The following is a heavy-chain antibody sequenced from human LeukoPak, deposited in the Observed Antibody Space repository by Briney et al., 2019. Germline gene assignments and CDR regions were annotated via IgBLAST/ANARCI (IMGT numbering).Heavy chain of an antibody. Sequence: PSETLSLTYTVSGGSISSYYWSWIRQPPGKGLEWIGYMYYSGTTNYNPSLNSRVTISVDTSKNQFSLKLSSVTAADTAVYYCARVTESYGSGRRHNYYYYYMDVWGKGTTVTISS. CDR1: GGSISSYY. D-gene: IGHD3-10*01. V-gene: IGHV4-59*01. CDR2: MYYSGTT. CDR3: ARVTESYGSGRRHNYYYYYMDV. J-gene: IGHJ6*03.